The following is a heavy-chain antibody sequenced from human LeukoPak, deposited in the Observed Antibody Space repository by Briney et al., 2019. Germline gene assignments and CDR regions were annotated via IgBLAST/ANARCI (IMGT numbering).Heavy chain of an antibody. V-gene: IGHV4-61*02. CDR2: IYTSGST. J-gene: IGHJ4*02. CDR3: ARDNRGGYRDY. Sequence: PSETLSLTCTVSGGSVSSGNYYWSWIRQPAGKGLEWIGRIYTSGSTNYNPSLKSRVTISVDTSKNQFSLKLSSVTAADTAVYYCARDNRGGYRDYWGQGTLVTVSS. CDR1: GGSVSSGNYY. D-gene: IGHD2-15*01.